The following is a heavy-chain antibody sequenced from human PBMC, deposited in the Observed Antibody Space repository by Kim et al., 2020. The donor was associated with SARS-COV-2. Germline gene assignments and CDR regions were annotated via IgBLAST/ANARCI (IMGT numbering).Heavy chain of an antibody. Sequence: ASVKVSCKASGYTFSGYYIHWLRQAPGQRLEWMGRMNPNSGGTNYAQKFQGRVTMTRDTSINTAYMELSSLRSDDTAAYYCAGSKSPLPFDYWGQGTLVTVSS. CDR3: AGSKSPLPFDY. V-gene: IGHV1-2*06. CDR2: MNPNSGGT. CDR1: GYTFSGYY. J-gene: IGHJ4*02.